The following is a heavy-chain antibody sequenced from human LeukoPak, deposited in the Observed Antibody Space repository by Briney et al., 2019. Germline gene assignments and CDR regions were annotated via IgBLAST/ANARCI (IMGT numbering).Heavy chain of an antibody. J-gene: IGHJ4*02. CDR1: GFIFSSYA. CDR2: ISGSGDST. CDR3: AKWGDYDVLTGYYVPDY. D-gene: IGHD3-9*01. Sequence: GGSLRLSCGASGFIFSSYAMSWVRQAPGKGLEWVSAISGSGDSTDYADSVKGRFTVSRDNSKSTLYLQMNSLRAEDTALYYCAKWGDYDVLTGYYVPDYWGQGTLVTVSS. V-gene: IGHV3-23*01.